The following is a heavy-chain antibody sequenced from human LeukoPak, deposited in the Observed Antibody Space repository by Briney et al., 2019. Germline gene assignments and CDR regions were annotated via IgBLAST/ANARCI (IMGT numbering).Heavy chain of an antibody. D-gene: IGHD6-13*01. Sequence: GGSLRLSCAVSGFSFSNYDMHWVRQAPGKGLEWVAFIRYDGSNKYYADSVKGRFTISRDNSKNTLYLQMNSLRAEDTAVYYCARKVRYSSSWYYYYYYMDVWGKGTTVTVSS. CDR3: ARKVRYSSSWYYYYYYMDV. CDR2: IRYDGSNK. CDR1: GFSFSNYD. V-gene: IGHV3-30*02. J-gene: IGHJ6*03.